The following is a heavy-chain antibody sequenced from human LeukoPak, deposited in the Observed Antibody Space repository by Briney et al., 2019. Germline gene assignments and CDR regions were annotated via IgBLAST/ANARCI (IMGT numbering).Heavy chain of an antibody. CDR2: IYYSGST. D-gene: IGHD2-15*01. J-gene: IGHJ5*02. CDR1: GGSISSYY. Sequence: SETLSLTCTVSGGSISSYYWSWIRQPPGKGLEWIGYIYYSGSTNYNPSLKSRVTISVDTSKNQFSLKLSSVTAADTAVYYCARGDINWLDPWGQGTLVTVSS. CDR3: ARGDINWLDP. V-gene: IGHV4-59*08.